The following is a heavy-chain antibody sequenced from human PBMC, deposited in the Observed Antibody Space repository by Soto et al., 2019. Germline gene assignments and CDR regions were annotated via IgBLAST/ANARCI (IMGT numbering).Heavy chain of an antibody. Sequence: HPGGSLRLSCAASGFTFSSYAMSWVRQAPGKGLEWVSAISGSGGSTYYADSVKGRFTISRDNSKNTLYLQMNSLRAEDTAVYYCAKYEGLTGYTTLDYWGQGTLVTVYS. J-gene: IGHJ4*02. D-gene: IGHD3-9*01. CDR1: GFTFSSYA. CDR2: ISGSGGST. CDR3: AKYEGLTGYTTLDY. V-gene: IGHV3-23*01.